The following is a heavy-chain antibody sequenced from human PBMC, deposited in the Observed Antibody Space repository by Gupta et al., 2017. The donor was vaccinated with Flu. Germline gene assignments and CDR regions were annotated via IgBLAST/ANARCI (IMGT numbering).Heavy chain of an antibody. CDR2: ISHDGSNY. D-gene: IGHD3-10*01. J-gene: IGHJ6*02. CDR1: EFSFSNSG. CDR3: AKDWRWNYNNFGMNV. Sequence: QERVVESGGGVVQPGRSLRLSCAASEFSFSNSGMHWVRQAPGKGLEWVAVISHDGSNYYHADSGKGRFTISRDNSKNTLYLQMSSLRIEDTAVYYCAKDWRWNYNNFGMNVWGQGTTVTVSS. V-gene: IGHV3-30*18.